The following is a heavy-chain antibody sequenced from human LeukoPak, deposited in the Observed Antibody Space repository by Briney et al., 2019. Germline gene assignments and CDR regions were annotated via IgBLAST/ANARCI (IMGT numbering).Heavy chain of an antibody. V-gene: IGHV5-51*01. J-gene: IGHJ4*02. D-gene: IGHD2-2*01. Sequence: GESLKISCKGSGYTFSSYWIAWVRQMPGKGLEWMGIIYPGDSDTRYSPSFQGHVTISADKSISTAYLQWSSLKASDTAMYYCARHLNLYCSSTSCYGPFDYWGQGTLVTVSS. CDR3: ARHLNLYCSSTSCYGPFDY. CDR2: IYPGDSDT. CDR1: GYTFSSYW.